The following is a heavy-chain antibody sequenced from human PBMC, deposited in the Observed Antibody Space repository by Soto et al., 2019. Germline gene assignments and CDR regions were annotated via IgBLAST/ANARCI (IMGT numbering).Heavy chain of an antibody. D-gene: IGHD3-22*01. Sequence: GGSLRLSCAASGFTFSTYWMHWVRQPPGRGLVWVSRVKSDGIGANYADSVMGRFTISRDNAKNTVFLQMNGLRAEDTAIYYCARAYDDNPSGFDYWGLGTPVTVPS. V-gene: IGHV3-74*01. CDR2: VKSDGIGA. CDR3: ARAYDDNPSGFDY. CDR1: GFTFSTYW. J-gene: IGHJ4*02.